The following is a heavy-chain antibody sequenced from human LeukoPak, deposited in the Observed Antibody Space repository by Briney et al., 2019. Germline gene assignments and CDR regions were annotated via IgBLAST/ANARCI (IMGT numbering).Heavy chain of an antibody. CDR3: ARVPPTRGGNSVESFDY. Sequence: GASVKVSCKASGYTFTSYYMHWVRQAPGQGLEWMGIINPSGGSTSYAQKFQGRVTMTRDTSTSTVYMELSSLRSEDTAVYYCARVPPTRGGNSVESFDYWGQEPWSPSPQ. V-gene: IGHV1-46*01. J-gene: IGHJ4*01. D-gene: IGHD4-23*01. CDR1: GYTFTSYY. CDR2: INPSGGST.